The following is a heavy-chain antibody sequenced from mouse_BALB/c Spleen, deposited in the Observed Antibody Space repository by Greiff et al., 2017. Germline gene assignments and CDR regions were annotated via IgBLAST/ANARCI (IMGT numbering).Heavy chain of an antibody. V-gene: IGHV1-5*01. Sequence: EVQLQQSGTVLARPGASVKMSCKASGYSFTSYWMHWVKQRPGQGLEWIGAIYPGNSDTSYNQKFKGKAKLTAVTSASTAYMELSSLTNEDSAVYYCTREEVRRFAYWGQGTLGTVAA. J-gene: IGHJ3*01. CDR3: TREEVRRFAY. D-gene: IGHD2-14*01. CDR2: IYPGNSDT. CDR1: GYSFTSYW.